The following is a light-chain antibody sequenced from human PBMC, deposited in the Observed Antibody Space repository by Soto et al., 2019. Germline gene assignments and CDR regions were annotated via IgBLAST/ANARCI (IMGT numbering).Light chain of an antibody. V-gene: IGKV1-5*01. CDR1: QSISSW. CDR3: QPYNSYSRT. J-gene: IGKJ1*01. Sequence: DIQMTQSPSTLSASVGDRVTITFRASQSISSWLAWYQQKPGKAPKLLIYDASSLESGVPSRFSGSGSGTEFTLTISSLQPDNSATYYCQPYNSYSRTFGQGTKVDIK. CDR2: DAS.